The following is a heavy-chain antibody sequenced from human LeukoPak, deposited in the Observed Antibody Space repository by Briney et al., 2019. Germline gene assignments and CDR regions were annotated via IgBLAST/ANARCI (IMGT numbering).Heavy chain of an antibody. Sequence: GESLKISCKCSGYSFTSYWIGWVRQMPGKGLEWMGIIYPGDSDTRYSPSFQGQVTISADKSISTAYLQWSSLKASDTAMYYCARPTYYYDSSGHYTHRVIDYWGQGTLVTVSS. CDR2: IYPGDSDT. V-gene: IGHV5-51*01. CDR3: ARPTYYYDSSGHYTHRVIDY. CDR1: GYSFTSYW. D-gene: IGHD3-22*01. J-gene: IGHJ4*02.